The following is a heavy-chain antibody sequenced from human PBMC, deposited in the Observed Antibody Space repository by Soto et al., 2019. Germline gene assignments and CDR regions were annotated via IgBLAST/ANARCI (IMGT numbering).Heavy chain of an antibody. Sequence: VGSLRLSCAAIGFSLRSDWMAWVRQIPGKGLEFVANIKEDGSVKNYVDSVKGRFSISRDNDKNSLYLQMNSLRAEDTAVYYCGTDRWGGAFDMWGQGTTVTVSS. CDR1: GFSLRSDW. V-gene: IGHV3-7*01. CDR3: GTDRWGGAFDM. J-gene: IGHJ3*02. D-gene: IGHD3-10*01. CDR2: IKEDGSVK.